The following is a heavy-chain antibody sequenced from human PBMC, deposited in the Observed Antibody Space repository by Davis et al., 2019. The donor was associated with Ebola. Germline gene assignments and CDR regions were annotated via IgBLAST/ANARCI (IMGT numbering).Heavy chain of an antibody. D-gene: IGHD2-21*01. V-gene: IGHV4-59*01. CDR1: GGSMRAYY. CDR3: ARVPGDWGQWANNWFDP. J-gene: IGHJ5*02. CDR2: ISYSGTT. Sequence: PSETLSLTCTVSGGSMRAYYWTWIRQFAGKGLEWIGHISYSGTTNYNPSLKSRITISIDTSKNQFSLKLSSVSAADTAVYYCARVPGDWGQWANNWFDPWGQGTLVTVSS.